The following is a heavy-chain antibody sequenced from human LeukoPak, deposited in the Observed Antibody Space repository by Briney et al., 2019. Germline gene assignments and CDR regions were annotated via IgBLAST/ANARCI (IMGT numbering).Heavy chain of an antibody. V-gene: IGHV3-23*01. CDR1: GFTFSSYA. CDR3: AKGLSLIAVAGTLPKIDYYGMDV. Sequence: GGSLRLSYAASGFTFSSYAMSWVRQAPGKGLEWVSAISGSGGSTYYADSVKGRFTISRDNSKNTLYLQMNSLRAEDTAVYYCAKGLSLIAVAGTLPKIDYYGMDVWGQGTTVTVSS. CDR2: ISGSGGST. J-gene: IGHJ6*02. D-gene: IGHD6-19*01.